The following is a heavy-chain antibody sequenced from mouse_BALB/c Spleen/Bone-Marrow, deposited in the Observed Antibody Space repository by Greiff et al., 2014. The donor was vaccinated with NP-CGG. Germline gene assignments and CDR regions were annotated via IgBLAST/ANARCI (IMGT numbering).Heavy chain of an antibody. CDR2: IDPANGNT. D-gene: IGHD1-1*01. CDR3: ARYYYGSSLFAY. CDR1: GFSIKDTS. V-gene: IGHV14-3*02. J-gene: IGHJ3*01. Sequence: VQLQQSGAELVKPGASVKLSCKASGFSIKDTSMYWVKQRPEQGLEWIGRIDPANGNTKYDPKFQDKATITADTSSNTAYLQLSSLTSEDTSAYYCARYYYGSSLFAYWGQGTLVTVSA.